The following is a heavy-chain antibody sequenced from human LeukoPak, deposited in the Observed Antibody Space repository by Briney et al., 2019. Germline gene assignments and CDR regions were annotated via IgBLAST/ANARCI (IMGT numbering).Heavy chain of an antibody. D-gene: IGHD5-18*01. V-gene: IGHV3-21*01. J-gene: IGHJ4*02. CDR2: ITSSSRYM. CDR1: GFTFSSYT. Sequence: GGSLRLSCAASGFTFSSYTMNWVRQAPGKGLEWVSSITSSSRYMSYADSVKGRFTISRDSAKNSLYLQMNNLRAEDTAVYYCARDPYSRGYSYGYLKWGQGTLVTVSS. CDR3: ARDPYSRGYSYGYLK.